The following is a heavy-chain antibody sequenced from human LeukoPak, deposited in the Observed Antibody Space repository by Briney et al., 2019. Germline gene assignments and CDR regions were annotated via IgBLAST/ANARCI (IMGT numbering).Heavy chain of an antibody. J-gene: IGHJ4*02. D-gene: IGHD2-15*01. Sequence: GGSLRLSCAASGFTFNSYWMSWVRQAPGKGLEWVANIKQDGSEKYYVDSVKGRFTISRDNAKNSLYLQMNSLRAEDPAVYYCAREGCSGGSCYFDYWGQGTLVTVSS. CDR3: AREGCSGGSCYFDY. V-gene: IGHV3-7*05. CDR2: IKQDGSEK. CDR1: GFTFNSYW.